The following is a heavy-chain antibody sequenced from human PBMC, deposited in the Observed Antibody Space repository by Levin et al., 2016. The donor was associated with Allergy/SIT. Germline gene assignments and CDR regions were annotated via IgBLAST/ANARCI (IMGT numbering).Heavy chain of an antibody. CDR2: INPSGGST. J-gene: IGHJ4*02. Sequence: ASVKVSCKASGYTFTSYYMHWVRQAPGQGLEWMGIINPSGGSTSYAQKFQGRVTMTEDTSTDTAYMELSSLRSEDTAVYYCATAGMYYYDSSGYSYWGQGTLVTGLL. CDR3: ATAGMYYYDSSGYSY. D-gene: IGHD3-22*01. CDR1: GYTFTSYY. V-gene: IGHV1-46*01.